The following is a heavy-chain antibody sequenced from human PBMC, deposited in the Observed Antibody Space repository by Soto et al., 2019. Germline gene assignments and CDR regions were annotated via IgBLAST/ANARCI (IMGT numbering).Heavy chain of an antibody. V-gene: IGHV1-69*13. CDR3: ARLYCGGGGCYGPPYSYFGLDV. D-gene: IGHD2-15*01. J-gene: IGHJ6*02. CDR2: IIPMFGTT. CDR1: GDTFSSYA. Sequence: GASVKVSCKTSGDTFSSYAINWVRQAPGQGLEWMGGIIPMFGTTNYAQKFQGRVMITADDSTSTAYMELSSLRSEDTAVYYCARLYCGGGGCYGPPYSYFGLDVWGQGTTVTVSS.